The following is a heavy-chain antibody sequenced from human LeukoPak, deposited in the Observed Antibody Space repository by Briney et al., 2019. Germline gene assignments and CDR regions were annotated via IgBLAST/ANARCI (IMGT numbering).Heavy chain of an antibody. CDR2: INSDGRST. V-gene: IGHV3-74*01. CDR3: ARVSPNTVTTLQYFDY. Sequence: GGSLRLSCAASGFTFSNYWMHWVRHAPGKGVVWVSRINSDGRSTNYADSVKGGFTISRDNAKKSVDLQMNSLRPEDTAVYYCARVSPNTVTTLQYFDYWGQGTLVTVSS. J-gene: IGHJ4*02. D-gene: IGHD4-17*01. CDR1: GFTFSNYW.